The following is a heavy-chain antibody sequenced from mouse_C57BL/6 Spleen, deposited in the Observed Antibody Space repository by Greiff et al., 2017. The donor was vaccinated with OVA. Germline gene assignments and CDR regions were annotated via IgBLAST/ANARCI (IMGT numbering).Heavy chain of an antibody. D-gene: IGHD1-1*01. V-gene: IGHV1-80*01. J-gene: IGHJ1*03. CDR2: IYPGDGDT. CDR3: ARDTTVYFDV. CDR1: GYAFSSYW. Sequence: VKLMESGAELVKPGASVKISCKASGYAFSSYWMNWVKQRPGKGLEWIGQIYPGDGDTNYNGKFKGKATLTADKSSSTAYMQLSSLTSEDSAVYFCARDTTVYFDVWGTGTTVTVSS.